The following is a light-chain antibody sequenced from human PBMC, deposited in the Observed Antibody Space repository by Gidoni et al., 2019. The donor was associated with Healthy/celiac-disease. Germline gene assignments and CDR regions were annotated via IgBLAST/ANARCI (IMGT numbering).Light chain of an antibody. V-gene: IGKV4-1*01. CDR1: QSVLYSSNNKNY. Sequence: DIVMTQSPDSLAVSLGARATIHCKSSQSVLYSSNNKNYLAWYQQKPGQPPKLLIYWAYTRESGVPDRFSGSGSGTDFTLTISSLQAEDGAVYYCQQYYSTPPITFGQGTKLEIK. CDR3: QQYYSTPPIT. J-gene: IGKJ2*01. CDR2: WAY.